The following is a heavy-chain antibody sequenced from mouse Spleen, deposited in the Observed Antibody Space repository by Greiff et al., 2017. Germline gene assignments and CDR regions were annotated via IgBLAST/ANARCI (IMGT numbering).Heavy chain of an antibody. CDR1: GYTFTDYY. J-gene: IGHJ2*01. Sequence: VHVKQSGPVLVKPGASVKMSCKASGYTFTDYYMNWVKQSHGKSLEWIGVINPYNGGTSYNQKFKGKATLTVDKSSSTAYMELNSLTSEDSAVYYCARSDRYDYFDYWGQGTTLTVSS. CDR3: ARSDRYDYFDY. D-gene: IGHD2-14*01. V-gene: IGHV1-19*01. CDR2: INPYNGGT.